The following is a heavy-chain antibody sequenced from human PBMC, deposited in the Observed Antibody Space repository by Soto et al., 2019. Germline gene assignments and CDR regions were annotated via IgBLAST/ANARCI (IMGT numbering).Heavy chain of an antibody. CDR1: SCS. CDR3: ARETPDFDY. CDR2: ISANYGTT. J-gene: IGHJ4*02. V-gene: IGHV1-18*01. Sequence: SCSSSWVRQATGQGLEWMGWISANYGTTNYAQKLQGRVTMTTDTSTSTAYMELRSLRSDDTAVYYCARETPDFDYWGQGTLVT.